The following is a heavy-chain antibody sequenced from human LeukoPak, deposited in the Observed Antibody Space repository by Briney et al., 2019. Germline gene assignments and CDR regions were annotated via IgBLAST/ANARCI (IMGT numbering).Heavy chain of an antibody. J-gene: IGHJ4*02. Sequence: GGSLRLSCAASGFTFSSYAMHWVRQAPGKGLEWVAVISYDGSNKYYADSVKGRFTISRDNSKNTLYLQMNSLRAEDTAVYYCARVLLGRFGELYHFDYWGQGTLVTVSS. CDR2: ISYDGSNK. CDR1: GFTFSSYA. CDR3: ARVLLGRFGELYHFDY. V-gene: IGHV3-30-3*01. D-gene: IGHD3-10*01.